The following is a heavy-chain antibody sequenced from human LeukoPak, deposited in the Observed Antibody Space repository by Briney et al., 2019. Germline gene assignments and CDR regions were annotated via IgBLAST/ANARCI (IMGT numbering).Heavy chain of an antibody. J-gene: IGHJ5*02. CDR1: GYSISTGYY. D-gene: IGHD3-16*02. CDR3: ARDSLGDYVWGSYRYRSAWFDP. Sequence: SETLSLTCTVSGYSISTGYYWGWIRQPPGKGLEWIGIIYHSGSTYYNPSLKSRVTISVDTSKNQFSLKLSSVTAADTAVYYCARDSLGDYVWGSYRYRSAWFDPWGQGTLVTVSS. CDR2: IYHSGST. V-gene: IGHV4-38-2*02.